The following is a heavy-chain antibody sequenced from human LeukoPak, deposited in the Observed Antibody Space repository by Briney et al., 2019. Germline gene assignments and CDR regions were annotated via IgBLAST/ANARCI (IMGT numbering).Heavy chain of an antibody. CDR1: GGTFSSYT. CDR2: IIPILGIA. V-gene: IGHV1-69*02. Sequence: ASVKVSCKASGGTFSSYTISWVRQAPGQGLEWMGRIIPILGIANYAQKFQGRVTITADKSTSTAYMELSSLRSEDTAVYYCARALGGYSSSWYTPADNWFDPWGQGTLVTVSS. CDR3: ARALGGYSSSWYTPADNWFDP. J-gene: IGHJ5*02. D-gene: IGHD6-13*01.